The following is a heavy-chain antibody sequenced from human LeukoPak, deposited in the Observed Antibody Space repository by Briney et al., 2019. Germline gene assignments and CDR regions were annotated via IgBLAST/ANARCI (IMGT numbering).Heavy chain of an antibody. CDR3: AKDSRVEQWLVQVAFDY. CDR1: GFTFDDYA. V-gene: IGHV3-9*01. CDR2: ISWNSGSI. Sequence: GRSLRLSCAASGFTFDDYAMHWVRQAPGKGLEWVSGISWNSGSIGYADSVKGRFTISRDNAKNSLYLQMNSLRAEDTALYYCAKDSRVEQWLVQVAFDYWGQGTLVTVSS. J-gene: IGHJ4*02. D-gene: IGHD6-19*01.